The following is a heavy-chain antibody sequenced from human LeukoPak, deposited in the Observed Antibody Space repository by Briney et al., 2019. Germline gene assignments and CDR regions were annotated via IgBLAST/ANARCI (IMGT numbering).Heavy chain of an antibody. V-gene: IGHV4-31*03. CDR2: IYYSGST. J-gene: IGHJ4*02. Sequence: NPSQTLSLTCTVSGGSISSGGYYWSWIRQHPGKGLEWIGYIYYSGSTYYNPSLKSRVTISVDTSKNQFSLKLSSVTAADTAVYYCARSQRSGYYYFDYWGQGTLVTVSS. D-gene: IGHD3-3*01. CDR3: ARSQRSGYYYFDY. CDR1: GGSISSGGYY.